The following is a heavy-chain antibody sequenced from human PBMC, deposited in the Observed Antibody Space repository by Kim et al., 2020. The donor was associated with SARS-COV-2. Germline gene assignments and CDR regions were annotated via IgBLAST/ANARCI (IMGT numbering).Heavy chain of an antibody. Sequence: NGNTKYSQKFQGRVTITRDTSASTAYMELSSLRSEDTAVYYCARVREEGHWGQGTLVTVSS. V-gene: IGHV1-3*01. J-gene: IGHJ4*02. CDR2: NGNT. CDR3: ARVREEGH.